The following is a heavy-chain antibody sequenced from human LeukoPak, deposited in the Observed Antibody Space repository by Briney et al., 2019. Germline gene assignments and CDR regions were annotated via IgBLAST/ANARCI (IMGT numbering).Heavy chain of an antibody. D-gene: IGHD3-22*01. J-gene: IGHJ4*02. Sequence: GGSLRLSCAASGFTFSSYAMSWVRQAPGKGLEWVSAISGGGGSTYYADSVKGRFTISRDNSKNTLYLQMNSLRAEDTAVYYCAKTKISSGYLPRDWGQGTLVTVSS. CDR3: AKTKISSGYLPRD. CDR2: ISGGGGST. CDR1: GFTFSSYA. V-gene: IGHV3-23*01.